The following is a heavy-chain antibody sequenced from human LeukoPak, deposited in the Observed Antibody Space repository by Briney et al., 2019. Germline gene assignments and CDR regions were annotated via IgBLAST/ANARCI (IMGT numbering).Heavy chain of an antibody. Sequence: SETLSLTCTVSGGSISSYYWSWIRQPPGKGLEWIGYIYYSGSTNYNPSLKSRVTISVDTSKKQFSLKLTSVTAADTAVYYCARDGSGSGWYWFDPWGQGTLVTVSS. CDR1: GGSISSYY. CDR3: ARDGSGSGWYWFDP. J-gene: IGHJ5*02. D-gene: IGHD6-19*01. V-gene: IGHV4-59*12. CDR2: IYYSGST.